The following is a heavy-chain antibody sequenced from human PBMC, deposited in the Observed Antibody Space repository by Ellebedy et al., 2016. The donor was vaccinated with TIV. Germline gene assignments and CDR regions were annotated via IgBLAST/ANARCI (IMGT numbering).Heavy chain of an antibody. D-gene: IGHD3-10*01. CDR3: ARAGVEYYYGSGSYPYYYYYYGMDV. Sequence: GGSLRLXCAASGFTFSDYYMSWIRQAPGKGLEWVSYISSSGSTIYYADSVKGRFTISRDNAKNSLYLQMNSLRAEDTAVYYCARAGVEYYYGSGSYPYYYYYYGMDVWGQGTTVTVSS. V-gene: IGHV3-11*01. CDR2: ISSSGSTI. J-gene: IGHJ6*02. CDR1: GFTFSDYY.